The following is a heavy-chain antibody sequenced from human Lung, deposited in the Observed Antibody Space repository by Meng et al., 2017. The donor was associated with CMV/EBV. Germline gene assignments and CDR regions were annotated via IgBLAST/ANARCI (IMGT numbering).Heavy chain of an antibody. CDR1: GFTFSTYN. CDR3: GRVPGMGMSFYYGLDV. D-gene: IGHD7-27*01. Sequence: GGSLRLXCAASGFTFSTYNMNWVRQAPGKGLEWVSSISSSSNYIYYADSVKGRFTISRANARNSLFLQINSMRAEDTAVYYCGRVPGMGMSFYYGLDVWGRGTXVTVSS. V-gene: IGHV3-21*06. J-gene: IGHJ6*02. CDR2: ISSSSNYI.